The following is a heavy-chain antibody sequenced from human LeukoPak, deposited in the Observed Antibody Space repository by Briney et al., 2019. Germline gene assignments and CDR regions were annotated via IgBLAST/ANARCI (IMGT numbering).Heavy chain of an antibody. J-gene: IGHJ2*01. CDR3: ARMTQQLVYWYFDL. D-gene: IGHD6-13*01. CDR1: GFSLSTSGMR. CDR2: IAWDDAK. Sequence: SGPALVKPTQTLTLTCTFSGFSLSTSGMRVSWIRQPPGKALEWLALIAWDDAKYYSTSLKPRLTISQDTSKNEVVLTMTNMDPVDTATYYCARMTQQLVYWYFDLWGRGTLVTVSS. V-gene: IGHV2-70*01.